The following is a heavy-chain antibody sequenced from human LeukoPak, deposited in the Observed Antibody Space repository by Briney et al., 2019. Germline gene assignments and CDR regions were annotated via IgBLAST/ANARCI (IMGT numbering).Heavy chain of an antibody. D-gene: IGHD2-21*02. CDR1: GYTFTSYG. Sequence: GASVKVSCKASGYTFTSYGISWVRQAPGQGLEWMGWISAYNGNTNYAQKLQGRVTMTTDTPTSTAYMELSSLRSEDTAVYYCARGIPALIVVVTPERAFDIWGQGTMVTVSS. CDR3: ARGIPALIVVVTPERAFDI. V-gene: IGHV1-18*01. CDR2: ISAYNGNT. J-gene: IGHJ3*02.